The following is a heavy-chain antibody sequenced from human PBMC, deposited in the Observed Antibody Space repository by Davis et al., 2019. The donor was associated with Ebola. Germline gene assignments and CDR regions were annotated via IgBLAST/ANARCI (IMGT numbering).Heavy chain of an antibody. J-gene: IGHJ4*02. V-gene: IGHV3-21*01. D-gene: IGHD6-13*01. CDR2: VNSPSNYI. CDR1: GFTFTSYT. CDR3: ASPQTSSWSRPDAY. Sequence: GESLKISCAASGFTFTSYTMYWVRQAPGKGLEWVSSVNSPSNYIYYADSVKGRFTISRDNAKNSVYLQMNSLRVEDTAVYYCASPQTSSWSRPDAYWGQGTLVTVSS.